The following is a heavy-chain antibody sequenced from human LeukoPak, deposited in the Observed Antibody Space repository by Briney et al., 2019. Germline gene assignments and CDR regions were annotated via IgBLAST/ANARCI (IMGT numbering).Heavy chain of an antibody. CDR1: GFTFSIYG. CDR2: MTNDAKTT. Sequence: PGGSLRFSCAASGFTFSIYGMHWVRQAPGKGLEWVAVMTNDAKTTYYADSVKGRFTISRDNSKNTLYLQMNSLRADDTAVYYCTKEGLPSGSSWSAWFDPWGQGTLVTVSS. D-gene: IGHD3-10*01. V-gene: IGHV3-30*18. J-gene: IGHJ5*02. CDR3: TKEGLPSGSSWSAWFDP.